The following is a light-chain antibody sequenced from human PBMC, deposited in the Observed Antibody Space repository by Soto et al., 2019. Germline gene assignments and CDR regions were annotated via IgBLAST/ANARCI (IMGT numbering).Light chain of an antibody. CDR1: QTVTTY. Sequence: EIVLTLSPGTLSLSQGERATLSCRASQTVTTYLAWYQQKPGQAPRLLIYDASNRATGIPARFSGSGSGTDFTLTISRLEPEDFAVYYCQQYASSSWTFGQGTKVDIK. V-gene: IGKV3-20*01. CDR2: DAS. CDR3: QQYASSSWT. J-gene: IGKJ1*01.